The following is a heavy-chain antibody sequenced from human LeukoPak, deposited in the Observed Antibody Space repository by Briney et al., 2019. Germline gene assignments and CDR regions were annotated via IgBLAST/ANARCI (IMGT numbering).Heavy chain of an antibody. Sequence: SETLSLTCTVSAGSISSSSYSWGWIRQPPGKGLEWIGSIYYSGSTYYNPSLKSRVTISVDTSKNQFSLKLSSLTAADPAVYYCTRQVRKKGKAMAWSPSWFRPRGQGTLVTGS. CDR2: IYYSGST. CDR3: TRQVRKKGKAMAWSPSWFRP. V-gene: IGHV4-39*01. J-gene: IGHJ5*01. CDR1: AGSISSSSYS. D-gene: IGHD3/OR15-3a*01.